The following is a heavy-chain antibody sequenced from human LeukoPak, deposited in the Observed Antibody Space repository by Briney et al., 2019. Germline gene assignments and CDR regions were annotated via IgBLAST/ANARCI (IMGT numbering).Heavy chain of an antibody. J-gene: IGHJ4*02. CDR2: IYYSGST. V-gene: IGHV4-31*03. CDR1: GGSISSGGYY. Sequence: PSETLSLTCTVSGGSISSGGYYWSWIRQHPGKGLEWIGYIYYSGSTYYNPSLKSRVTISVDTSKNQFSLKLSSVTAADTAVYYCARGLKSLYYFDYWGQGTLVTVSS. CDR3: ARGLKSLYYFDY.